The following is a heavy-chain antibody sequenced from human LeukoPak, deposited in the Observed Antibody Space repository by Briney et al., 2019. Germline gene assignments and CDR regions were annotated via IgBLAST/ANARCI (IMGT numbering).Heavy chain of an antibody. CDR2: IYASGTT. V-gene: IGHV4-4*07. CDR1: GGFISSYY. CDR3: ARDSPYYYYYYMDV. Sequence: PSETLSLTCTVSGGFISSYYWSWIRQPAGKGLEWIGRIYASGTTNYNPSLKSRVTISEDKSKNQFSLKLTSVTAADTAVYYCARDSPYYYYYYMDVWGKGTTVTVSS. J-gene: IGHJ6*03.